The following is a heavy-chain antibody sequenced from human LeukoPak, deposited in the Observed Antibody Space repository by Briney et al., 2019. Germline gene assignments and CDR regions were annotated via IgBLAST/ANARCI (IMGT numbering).Heavy chain of an antibody. CDR2: IYYSGST. V-gene: IGHV4-59*01. CDR1: GGSISSYY. Sequence: SETLSLTCTGSGGSISSYYWSWIRQPPGKGLEWIGYIYYSGSTNYNPSLKSRVTISVDTSKNQFSLKLSSVTAADTAVYYCARARARYFDWLDWGQGTLVTVSS. J-gene: IGHJ4*02. D-gene: IGHD3-9*01. CDR3: ARARARYFDWLD.